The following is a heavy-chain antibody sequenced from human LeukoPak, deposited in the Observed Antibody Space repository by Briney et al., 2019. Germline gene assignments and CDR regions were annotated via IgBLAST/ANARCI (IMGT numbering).Heavy chain of an antibody. CDR3: ARADWGRKVGAPPN. D-gene: IGHD1-26*01. CDR2: INPNSGGT. CDR1: GYTFTGYY. V-gene: IGHV1-2*02. J-gene: IGHJ4*02. Sequence: GASVKVSCKASGYTFTGYYMHWVRQAPGQGLEWMGWINPNSGGTSYAQKFQGRVTMTRDTSISTAYMELSRLRSDDTAVYYCARADWGRKVGAPPNWGQGTLVTVSS.